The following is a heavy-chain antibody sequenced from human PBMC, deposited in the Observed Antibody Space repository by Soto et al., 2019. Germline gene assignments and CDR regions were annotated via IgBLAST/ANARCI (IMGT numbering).Heavy chain of an antibody. CDR3: ARGGAAACTGYYYGTDV. CDR2: INPNSGGT. CDR1: GYTLTELS. V-gene: IGHV1-2*04. D-gene: IGHD6-13*01. Sequence: ASAKVSCKVSGYTLTELSRHWVRQAPGQGLEWMGWINPNSGGTNYAQKFQGWVTMTRDTSISTAYMELRRLRSDDTAVYYCARGGAAACTGYYYGTDVWGQGATVTVSS. J-gene: IGHJ6*02.